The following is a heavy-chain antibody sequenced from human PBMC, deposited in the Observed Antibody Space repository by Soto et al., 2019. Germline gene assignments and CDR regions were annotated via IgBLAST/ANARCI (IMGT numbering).Heavy chain of an antibody. CDR2: INAGNGNT. J-gene: IGHJ3*02. CDR3: ARVIAAAGTRDAFDI. Sequence: GASVKVSCKASGYTFTSYAMHWVRQAPGQRLEWMGWINAGNGNTKYSQKFQGRVTITRDTSASTAYMELSSLRSEDTAVYYCARVIAAAGTRDAFDIWGQGTMVTVSS. CDR1: GYTFTSYA. D-gene: IGHD6-13*01. V-gene: IGHV1-3*01.